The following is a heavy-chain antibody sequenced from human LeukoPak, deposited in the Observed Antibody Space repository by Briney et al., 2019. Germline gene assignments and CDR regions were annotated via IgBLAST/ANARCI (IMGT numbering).Heavy chain of an antibody. CDR2: IFYSGGST. J-gene: IGHJ4*02. CDR1: GGSIIGRW. D-gene: IGHD2/OR15-2a*01. CDR3: ARRNTADASIDF. Sequence: SETLSLTCTVSGGSIIGRWWSWIRQPPGKGLGWIGDIFYSGGSTNYNPSLKSRLTMSLDTSKNQFSLKLTSVTAADTAMYYCARRNTADASIDFWGQGTLVTASS. V-gene: IGHV4-59*08.